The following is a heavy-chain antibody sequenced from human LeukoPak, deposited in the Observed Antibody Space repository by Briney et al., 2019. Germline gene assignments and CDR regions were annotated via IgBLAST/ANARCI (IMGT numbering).Heavy chain of an antibody. CDR1: GFTFSSSW. CDR2: INSDGSSI. V-gene: IGHV3-74*01. Sequence: GGSLRLSCSASGFTFSSSWMHWVRQAPGKGLVWVSRINSDGSSITYADSVKGRFTISRDNAKNTLYLQMNSLRAEDTAAYYCARRGYTSSWVSGVDPRGQGTLVTGS. D-gene: IGHD6-13*01. CDR3: ARRGYTSSWVSGVDP. J-gene: IGHJ5*02.